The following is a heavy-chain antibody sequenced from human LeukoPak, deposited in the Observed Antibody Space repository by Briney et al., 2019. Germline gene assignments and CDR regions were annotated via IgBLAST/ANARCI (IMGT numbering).Heavy chain of an antibody. CDR3: ARDGSIAGIAAVFDY. D-gene: IGHD6-13*01. CDR2: ISYDGSNK. Sequence: PGRSLRLSCAASGFTFSSYAMHWVRQAPGKGLEWVAVISYDGSNKYYADSVKGRFTISRDNSKNTLYLQMNSLSAEDTAVYYCARDGSIAGIAAVFDYWGQGTLVTVSS. V-gene: IGHV3-30-3*01. CDR1: GFTFSSYA. J-gene: IGHJ4*02.